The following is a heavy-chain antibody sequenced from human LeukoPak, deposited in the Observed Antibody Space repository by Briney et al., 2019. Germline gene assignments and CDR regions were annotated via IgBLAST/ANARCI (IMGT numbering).Heavy chain of an antibody. Sequence: GGSLRLSCAASGFTFSGYGMHWVRQAPGKGLEWVAGIWWDGSNKDYADSVKGRFTISRDNSKNTLYLQMNSLRAEDTAVYYCARGQNQGWFAPRGQGTLVTVSS. CDR1: GFTFSGYG. CDR2: IWWDGSNK. CDR3: ARGQNQGWFAP. D-gene: IGHD1-14*01. V-gene: IGHV3-33*01. J-gene: IGHJ5*02.